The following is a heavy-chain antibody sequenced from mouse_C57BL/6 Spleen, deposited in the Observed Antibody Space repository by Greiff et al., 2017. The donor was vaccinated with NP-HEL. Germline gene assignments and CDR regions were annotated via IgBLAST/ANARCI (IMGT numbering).Heavy chain of an antibody. V-gene: IGHV1-26*01. CDR2: INPNNGGT. CDR3: ARGYYGSGYWCAY. J-gene: IGHJ3*01. D-gene: IGHD1-1*01. Sequence: VQLKQSGPELVKPGASVKISCKASGYTFTDYYMNWVKQSHGKSLEWIGDINPNNGGTIYNQKFKGKATLTVDKSSSTAYMELRSLTSADSAVYYCARGYYGSGYWCAYWGQGTLVTVAA. CDR1: GYTFTDYY.